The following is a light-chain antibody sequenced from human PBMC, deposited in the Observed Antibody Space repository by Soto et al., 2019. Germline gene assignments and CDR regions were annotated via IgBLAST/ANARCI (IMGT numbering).Light chain of an antibody. CDR3: QQRSNWPIT. Sequence: EIFLAQSPATLSLSPGEIATLSCRAGQSVSSYLAWYQQKPGQAPRLLIYDASNRATGIPARFSGSGSGTDFTLTISSLEPEDFAVYYCQQRSNWPITFGQGTRLEIK. V-gene: IGKV3-11*01. CDR1: QSVSSY. J-gene: IGKJ5*01. CDR2: DAS.